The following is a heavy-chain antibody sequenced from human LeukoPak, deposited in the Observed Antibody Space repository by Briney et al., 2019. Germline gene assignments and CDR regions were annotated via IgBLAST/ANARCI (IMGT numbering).Heavy chain of an antibody. V-gene: IGHV4-31*03. D-gene: IGHD3-22*01. CDR2: IYYSGST. CDR1: GGSISSGGYY. CDR3: AREEDDSSGYYFDY. J-gene: IGHJ4*02. Sequence: PSQTLPLTCTVSGGSISSGGYYWSWIRQHPGKGLEWIGYIYYSGSTYYNPSLKSRVTISVDTSKNQFSLKLSSVTAADTAVYYCAREEDDSSGYYFDYWGQGTLVTVSS.